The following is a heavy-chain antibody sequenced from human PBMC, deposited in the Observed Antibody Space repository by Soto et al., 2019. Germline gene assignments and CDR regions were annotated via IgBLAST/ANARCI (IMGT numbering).Heavy chain of an antibody. CDR2: ILVDGRT. V-gene: IGHV3-23*01. D-gene: IGHD2-8*02. CDR3: AKATATGGGAFDI. J-gene: IGHJ3*02. Sequence: GSLRLSCAASGFICSSYDMSWVRQAPGKGLEWVSTILVDGRTFYVDSVKGRFTISRDTSQNTVYLQMNSLTAGDTALYYCAKATATGGGAFDICGQGTMVTVSS. CDR1: GFICSSYD.